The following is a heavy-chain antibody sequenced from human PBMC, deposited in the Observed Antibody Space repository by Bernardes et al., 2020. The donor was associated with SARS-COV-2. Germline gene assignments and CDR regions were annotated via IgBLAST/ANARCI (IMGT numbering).Heavy chain of an antibody. V-gene: IGHV3-15*01. Sequence: GSLRLSCAASGLTFSNAWMTWVRQAPGKGLEWVGRIKSTADGGATDYAAPVKGRFTISRDDSIHTVYLHMNSLEIDDTAVYYCATYGGALRGVIVYWGQGTLVTVSS. CDR3: ATYGGALRGVIVY. J-gene: IGHJ4*02. CDR2: IKSTADGGAT. CDR1: GLTFSNAW. D-gene: IGHD3-10*01.